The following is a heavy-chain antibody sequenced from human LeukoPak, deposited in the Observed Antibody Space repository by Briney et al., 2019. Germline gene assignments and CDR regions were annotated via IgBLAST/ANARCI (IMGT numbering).Heavy chain of an antibody. CDR1: GYSISSGYY. CDR3: ARDRGYYYDSNGYYSYDY. CDR2: IYHSGST. Sequence: SETLSLTCAVTGYSISSGYYWGWIRQPPGKGLEWIGSIYHSGSTYYNPSLKSRVTISVDTSKNQFSLKLSSVTAADTAVYYCARDRGYYYDSNGYYSYDYWGQGTLVTVSS. V-gene: IGHV4-38-2*02. J-gene: IGHJ4*02. D-gene: IGHD3-22*01.